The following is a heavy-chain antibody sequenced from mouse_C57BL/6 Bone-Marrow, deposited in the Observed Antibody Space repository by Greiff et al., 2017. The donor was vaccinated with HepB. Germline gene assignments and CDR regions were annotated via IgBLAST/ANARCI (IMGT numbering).Heavy chain of an antibody. V-gene: IGHV14-4*01. Sequence: VQLQQSGAELVRPGASVKLSCTASGFNIKDDYMHWVKQRPEQGLEWIGWIDPENGDTEYASKFQGKATITADTSSNTAYMQLSSLTSEDTAVYYCTGFITTVVPFDYWGQGTTLTVSS. CDR1: GFNIKDDY. J-gene: IGHJ2*01. CDR3: TGFITTVVPFDY. D-gene: IGHD1-1*01. CDR2: IDPENGDT.